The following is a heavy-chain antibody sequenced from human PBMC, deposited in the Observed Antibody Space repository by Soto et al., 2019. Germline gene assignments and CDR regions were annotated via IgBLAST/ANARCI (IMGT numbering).Heavy chain of an antibody. CDR1: GFTFSSYA. CDR3: ARPKKTYYYDSPLGPGVAYGYFQH. CDR2: ISYDGSNK. J-gene: IGHJ1*01. V-gene: IGHV3-30-3*01. Sequence: GGSLRLSCAASGFTFSSYAMHWVRQAPGKGLEWVAVISYDGSNKYYADSVKGRFTISRDNSKNTLYLQMNSLRAEDTAVYYCARPKKTYYYDSPLGPGVAYGYFQHWGQGTLVTVSS. D-gene: IGHD3-22*01.